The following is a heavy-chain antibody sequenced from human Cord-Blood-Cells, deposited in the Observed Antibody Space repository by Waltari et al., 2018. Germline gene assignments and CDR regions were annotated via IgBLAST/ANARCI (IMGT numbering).Heavy chain of an antibody. CDR3: ARGPTTFDP. CDR2: INPSGST. V-gene: IGHV4-34*01. D-gene: IGHD4-17*01. Sequence: QLHLQQWGARLLKPSEHLSLPCADTGRSFRGQYWSWIGQPPGKGQEWSGEINPSGSTNYNPSLKSRVTISVDTSKNQFSLKLSSVTAADTAVYYCARGPTTFDPWGQGTLVTVSS. CDR1: GRSFRGQY. J-gene: IGHJ5*02.